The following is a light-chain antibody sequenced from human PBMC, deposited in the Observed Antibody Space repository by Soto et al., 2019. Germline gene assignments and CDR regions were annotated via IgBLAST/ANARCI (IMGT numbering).Light chain of an antibody. J-gene: IGKJ1*01. CDR2: GAS. V-gene: IGKV3-15*01. Sequence: EIVMTQSPAFLSVSPGEGVIVSCRAGQSISSDLAWYQQKPGQAPRLLIYGASTRATGVSSRFSGSGSGTEFILTISSLQSEDFGVYYCQQYNNWPRTFGRGTKVDI. CDR3: QQYNNWPRT. CDR1: QSISSD.